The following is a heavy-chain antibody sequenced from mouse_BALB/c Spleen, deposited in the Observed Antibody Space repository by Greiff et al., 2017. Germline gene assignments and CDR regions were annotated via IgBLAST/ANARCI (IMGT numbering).Heavy chain of an antibody. CDR2: IDPETGGT. Sequence: QVHVKQSGAELVRPGASVTLSCKASGYTFTDYEMHWVKQTPVHGLEWIGAIDPETGGTAYNQKFKGKATLTADKSSSTAYMELRSLTSEDSAVYYCTKEGFHYYSSYYFDYWGQGTTLTVSS. CDR1: GYTFTDYE. D-gene: IGHD1-2*01. CDR3: TKEGFHYYSSYYFDY. J-gene: IGHJ2*01. V-gene: IGHV1-15*01.